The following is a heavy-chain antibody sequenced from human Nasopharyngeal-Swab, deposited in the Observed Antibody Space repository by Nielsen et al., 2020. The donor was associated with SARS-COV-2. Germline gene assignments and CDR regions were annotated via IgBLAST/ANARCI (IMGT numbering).Heavy chain of an antibody. CDR2: ISSSGSHK. D-gene: IGHD3-10*01. CDR1: GFTFSSYS. CDR3: ARVEEYYYGSGSLSDN. Sequence: GGSLRLSCAASGFTFSSYSMNWVRQAPGKGLEWVSFISSSGSHKYYADPMKGRFTISRDNAKSSLYLQLSSLRAEDTAVYYCARVEEYYYGSGSLSDNWGQGTLVTVSS. V-gene: IGHV3-21*01. J-gene: IGHJ4*02.